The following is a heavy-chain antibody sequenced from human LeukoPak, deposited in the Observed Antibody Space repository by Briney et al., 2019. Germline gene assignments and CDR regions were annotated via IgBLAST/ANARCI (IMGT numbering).Heavy chain of an antibody. CDR3: AKDLYSGYEKYYFDY. J-gene: IGHJ4*02. CDR1: GFTFSSYA. CDR2: ISGSGGST. Sequence: GGSLRLSCAASGFTFSSYAVSWVRQAPGKGLEWVSAISGSGGSTYYADSVKGRFTISRDNSKNTLYLQMNSLRAEDTAVYYCAKDLYSGYEKYYFDYWGQGTPVTVSS. D-gene: IGHD5-12*01. V-gene: IGHV3-23*01.